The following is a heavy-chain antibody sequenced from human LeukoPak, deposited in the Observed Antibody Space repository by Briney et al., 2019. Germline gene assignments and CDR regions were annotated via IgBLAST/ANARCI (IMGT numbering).Heavy chain of an antibody. CDR1: GYTFTSYG. D-gene: IGHD1-26*01. Sequence: GASVKDSCKASGYTFTSYGISWVRQAPGQGLEWMGWISAYNGKTNYAQKFQGRVTMTTDTSTSTAYMDLRSLRSDDTAVYYCARLLDSGSYFSHYYYMDVWGKGTTVTVSS. V-gene: IGHV1-18*01. CDR3: ARLLDSGSYFSHYYYMDV. J-gene: IGHJ6*03. CDR2: ISAYNGKT.